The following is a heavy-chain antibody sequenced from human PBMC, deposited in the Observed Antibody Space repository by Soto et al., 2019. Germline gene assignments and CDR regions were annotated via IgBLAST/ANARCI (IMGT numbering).Heavy chain of an antibody. V-gene: IGHV4-31*03. J-gene: IGHJ4*02. CDR3: ARDRGTVTQYYFDY. Sequence: SETLSLTCTVSGGFISSGGYYWSWIRQHPGKGLEWIGYIYYSGSTYYNPSLKSRVTISVDTSKNQFSLKLSSVTAADTAVYYCARDRGTVTQYYFDYWGQGTLVTVSS. D-gene: IGHD4-17*01. CDR2: IYYSGST. CDR1: GGFISSGGYY.